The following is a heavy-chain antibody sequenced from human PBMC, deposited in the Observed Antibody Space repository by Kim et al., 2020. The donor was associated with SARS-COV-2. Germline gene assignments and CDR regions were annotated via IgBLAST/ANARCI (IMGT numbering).Heavy chain of an antibody. CDR2: IPYSGST. V-gene: IGHV4-39*01. CDR3: VRHGYNPFSVDP. CDR1: GGSVSSSNYY. J-gene: IGHJ5*02. Sequence: SETLSLTCTVSGGSVSSSNYYWGWIRQPPGEGLEWIGSIPYSGSTYYNPSLKSRITMSVDTSNNQFSLKLSSVTAADTAVYYCVRHGYNPFSVDPWGQGTLGTVSS. D-gene: IGHD5-12*01.